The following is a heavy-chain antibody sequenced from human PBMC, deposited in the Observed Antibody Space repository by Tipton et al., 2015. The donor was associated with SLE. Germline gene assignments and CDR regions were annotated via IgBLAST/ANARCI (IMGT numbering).Heavy chain of an antibody. Sequence: TLSLTCTVSGVSISTYYWAWIRQPAGKGLEWVGRMYLSGSTNYNPSLKSRVTISVDTSKNQFSLKLSSVTAADTAVYYCASAPWNCTGGICFKDYYYAMDVWGQGTTVTVSS. CDR3: ASAPWNCTGGICFKDYYYAMDV. CDR2: MYLSGST. CDR1: GVSISTYY. V-gene: IGHV4-4*07. J-gene: IGHJ6*02. D-gene: IGHD2-8*02.